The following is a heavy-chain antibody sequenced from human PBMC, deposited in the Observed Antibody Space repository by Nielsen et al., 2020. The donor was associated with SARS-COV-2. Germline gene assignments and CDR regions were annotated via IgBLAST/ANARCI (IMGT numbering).Heavy chain of an antibody. V-gene: IGHV3-48*01. D-gene: IGHD3-16*01. Sequence: GGSLRLSCAASGFTFSSYSMNWVRQAPGKGLEWVSYISSSSSTIYYADSVKGRFTISRDNSKNTLYLQMNSLRAEDTAVYYCAKDGMITPLATYGMDVWGQGTTVTVSS. CDR2: ISSSSSTI. CDR1: GFTFSSYS. J-gene: IGHJ6*02. CDR3: AKDGMITPLATYGMDV.